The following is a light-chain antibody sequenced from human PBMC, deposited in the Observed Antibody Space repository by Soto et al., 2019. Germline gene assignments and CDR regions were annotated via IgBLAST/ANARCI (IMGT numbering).Light chain of an antibody. CDR1: QSVSSSC. CDR2: GAS. Sequence: EIVLTQSPGTLSLSPGERATLSCRASQSVSSSCLAWYQQKPGQAPRLVIYGASSRATGIPERFSGSGSGTDFTLTISRLEPEDFAVYYCQECGYSFGPGTKVDLK. J-gene: IGKJ3*01. V-gene: IGKV3-20*01. CDR3: QECGYS.